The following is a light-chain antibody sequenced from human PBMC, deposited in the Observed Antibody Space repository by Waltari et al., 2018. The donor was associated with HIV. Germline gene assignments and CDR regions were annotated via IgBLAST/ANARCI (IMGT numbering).Light chain of an antibody. J-gene: IGLJ1*01. CDR2: GKN. V-gene: IGLV3-19*01. Sequence: SSELPQDPAVSVALGQTVTITCQGDNLRTSYASRYQQKPGQATVLVSYGKNKRPPEIPDRFSSSASRNTASLTITGDQAEDEADYYCKTRDRSGNLYVFGTGTTVTVL. CDR1: NLRTSY. CDR3: KTRDRSGNLYV.